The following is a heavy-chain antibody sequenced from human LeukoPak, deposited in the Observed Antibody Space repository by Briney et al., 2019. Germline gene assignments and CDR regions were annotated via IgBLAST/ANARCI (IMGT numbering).Heavy chain of an antibody. J-gene: IGHJ3*02. CDR1: GGSVSSGRYY. CDR3: ARDLVVVAGAFDM. V-gene: IGHV4-61*02. D-gene: IGHD2-2*01. Sequence: SWETLSLTCTVSGGSVSSGRYYWSWIRQPAGKGLEGIVRIYSSGSTNYNPSLKSRVTMSVDTSEHQFSLKLSSVTAADTAVYYCARDLVVVAGAFDMWGRGTMVTVSS. CDR2: IYSSGST.